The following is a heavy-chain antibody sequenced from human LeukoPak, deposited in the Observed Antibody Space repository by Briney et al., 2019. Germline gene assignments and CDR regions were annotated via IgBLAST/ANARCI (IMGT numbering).Heavy chain of an antibody. CDR2: IKKDGSEK. J-gene: IGHJ4*02. V-gene: IGHV3-7*01. CDR1: GFTFNNYW. Sequence: GGSLRLSCAASGFTFNNYWINWVRQAPGKGLEWVANIKKDGSEKYFVDSVKGRFTISRDNAKNSLFLQMNSLRAEDTAVYYCARVSISYDYVWGSYRPHYYFDYWGQGTLVTVSS. CDR3: ARVSISYDYVWGSYRPHYYFDY. D-gene: IGHD3-16*02.